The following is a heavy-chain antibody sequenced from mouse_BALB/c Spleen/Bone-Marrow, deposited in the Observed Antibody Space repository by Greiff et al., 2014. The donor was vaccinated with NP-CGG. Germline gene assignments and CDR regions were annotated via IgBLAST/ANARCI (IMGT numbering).Heavy chain of an antibody. J-gene: IGHJ1*01. V-gene: IGHV1-14*01. Sequence: EVQLQQSGPELVKPGASVKTSCKASGYTFTSYVIHWVKQKPGQGLEWIGYINPYNDGTKYNEKFKGKATLTLDKSSSTAYMEPSSLPSEDSAVYYCARGGYYGTSLYWYFDVWGAGTTVTVSS. D-gene: IGHD1-1*01. CDR1: GYTFTSYV. CDR2: INPYNDGT. CDR3: ARGGYYGTSLYWYFDV.